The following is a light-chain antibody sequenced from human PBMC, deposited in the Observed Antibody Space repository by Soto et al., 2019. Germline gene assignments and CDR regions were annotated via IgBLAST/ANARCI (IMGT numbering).Light chain of an antibody. V-gene: IGKV1-12*01. CDR1: QGVSDW. CDR2: AAS. CDR3: LRADSVPYT. J-gene: IGKJ2*01. Sequence: DIPMTQSPSSVSASVGDRVTITCRASQGVSDWLAWYQQKPGKAPKLLIYAASILQSGVPSKFTGSGSGTAFALTISSMQAEGFATYHCLRADSVPYTFGQGTKVELK.